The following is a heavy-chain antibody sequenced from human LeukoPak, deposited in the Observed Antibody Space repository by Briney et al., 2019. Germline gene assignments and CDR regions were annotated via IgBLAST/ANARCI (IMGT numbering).Heavy chain of an antibody. J-gene: IGHJ4*02. CDR3: ARLHSGSYADRGPFDY. CDR1: GYSFTSYW. CDR2: IYPGDSDT. Sequence: GESLKISCKGSGYSFTSYWIGWVRQMPGKGLEWMGIIYPGDSDTRYSPSFQGQVTISADKSISTAYLQWSSLKASDTAMYYCARLHSGSYADRGPFDYWGQGTLVTVSS. D-gene: IGHD1-26*01. V-gene: IGHV5-51*01.